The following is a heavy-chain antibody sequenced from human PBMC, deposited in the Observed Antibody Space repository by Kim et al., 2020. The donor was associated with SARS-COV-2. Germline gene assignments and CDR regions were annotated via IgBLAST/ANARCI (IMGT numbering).Heavy chain of an antibody. CDR3: ARTGPTRLWFGEPRPLYGMDV. J-gene: IGHJ6*02. V-gene: IGHV1-69*13. CDR1: GGTFSSYA. CDR2: IIPIFGTA. Sequence: SVKVSCKASGGTFSSYAISWVRQAPGQGLEWMGGIIPIFGTANYAQKFQGRVTITADESTSTAYMELSSLRSEDTAVYYCARTGPTRLWFGEPRPLYGMDVWGQGTTVTVSS. D-gene: IGHD3-10*01.